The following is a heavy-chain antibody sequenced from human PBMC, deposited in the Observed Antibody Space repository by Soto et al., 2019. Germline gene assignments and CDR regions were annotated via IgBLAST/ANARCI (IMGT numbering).Heavy chain of an antibody. CDR3: AKVKLTLYYYMDV. Sequence: PRGSLRLSCAASGFTFISYAMSWVRQAPGKGLEWVSGISGSGGSTHYADSVKGRFTISRDNSKNTLYLQMNSLRAEDTAVYYCAKVKLTLYYYMDVWGKGTTVTVSS. V-gene: IGHV3-23*01. J-gene: IGHJ6*03. D-gene: IGHD3-16*01. CDR1: GFTFISYA. CDR2: ISGSGGST.